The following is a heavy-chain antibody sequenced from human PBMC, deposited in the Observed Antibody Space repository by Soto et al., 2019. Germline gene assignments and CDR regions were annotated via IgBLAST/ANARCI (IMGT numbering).Heavy chain of an antibody. CDR1: GYTFNDYY. Sequence: QVQLVQSGAEVKKPGASVKVSCKASGYTFNDYYIHWVRQAPGQGLEGMGWINPKSGGTNFAQKFQGRVTLTRDTSITTAYMEVSRLRTDDTAVYNCATLGAGAFDYWGQLSLVTVSS. CDR3: ATLGAGAFDY. CDR2: INPKSGGT. J-gene: IGHJ4*02. D-gene: IGHD3-16*01. V-gene: IGHV1-2*02.